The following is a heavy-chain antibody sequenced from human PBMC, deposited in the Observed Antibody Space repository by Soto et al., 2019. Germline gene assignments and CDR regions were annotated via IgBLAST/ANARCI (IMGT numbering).Heavy chain of an antibody. V-gene: IGHV4-39*01. CDR1: GGSISSSSYY. CDR2: IYYSGST. Sequence: SETLSLTCTVSGGSISSSSYYWGWIRQPPGKGLEWIGSIYYSGSTYYNPSLKSRVTISVDTSKNQFSLKLSSVTAADTAVYYYARPWFSSGWYYDAFDIWGQGTMVTVSS. J-gene: IGHJ3*02. CDR3: ARPWFSSGWYYDAFDI. D-gene: IGHD6-19*01.